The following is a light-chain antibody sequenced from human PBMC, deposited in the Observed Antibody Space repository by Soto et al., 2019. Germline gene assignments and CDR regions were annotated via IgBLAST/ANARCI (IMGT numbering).Light chain of an antibody. CDR2: EVT. CDR1: RSDVGGYNY. Sequence: QSALTQPPSASGSPGQSVTISCTGTRSDVGGYNYVSWYQQYPGKAPKLIIYEVTKRPSGVSTRFSGSKSGNTASLTISGLQAEDEAVYYCCSHSSSITWMFGGGTKLTVL. V-gene: IGLV2-8*01. J-gene: IGLJ3*02. CDR3: CSHSSSITWM.